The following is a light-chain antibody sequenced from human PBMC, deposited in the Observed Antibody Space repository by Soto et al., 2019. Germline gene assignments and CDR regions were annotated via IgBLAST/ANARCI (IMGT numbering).Light chain of an antibody. Sequence: ETVMTQSPASLSVSPGERATLSCRASLSISNNLAWYQQKPGQAPRLLIYAASTRATGIPDRFSGSGSGTEFTLPISSLQSEDFATYYCQQSYSTPAYTFGQGTKLEIK. CDR2: AAS. CDR1: LSISNN. J-gene: IGKJ2*01. CDR3: QQSYSTPAYT. V-gene: IGKV3-15*01.